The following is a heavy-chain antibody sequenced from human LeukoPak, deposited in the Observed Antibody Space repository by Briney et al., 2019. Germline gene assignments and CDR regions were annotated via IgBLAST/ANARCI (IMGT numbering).Heavy chain of an antibody. CDR1: GYTFTGYY. J-gene: IGHJ4*02. D-gene: IGHD3-22*01. CDR3: ARVDDRGHYYDSSGPRKLFDY. Sequence: ASVKVSCKASGYTFTGYYMHWVRQAPGQGLEWVGWINPDSGGTNYAQKFQGRVTMTRDTSIRTAYMELSRLRSDDTAVYYCARVDDRGHYYDSSGPRKLFDYWGQGTLVTVSS. CDR2: INPDSGGT. V-gene: IGHV1-2*02.